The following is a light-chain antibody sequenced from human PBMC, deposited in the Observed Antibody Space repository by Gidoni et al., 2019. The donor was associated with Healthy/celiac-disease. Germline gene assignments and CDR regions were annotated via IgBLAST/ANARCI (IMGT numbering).Light chain of an antibody. Sequence: SSALTQDSAVSVALGQTVRITCQGDSLRSYYARWYQQKPGQAPVLVIYGKNNRPSGIPDRFSGSSSGNTASLTITGAQAEDEADYYCNSRDSSGNHVVFGGGTKLTVL. V-gene: IGLV3-19*01. CDR1: SLRSYY. CDR2: GKN. J-gene: IGLJ2*01. CDR3: NSRDSSGNHVV.